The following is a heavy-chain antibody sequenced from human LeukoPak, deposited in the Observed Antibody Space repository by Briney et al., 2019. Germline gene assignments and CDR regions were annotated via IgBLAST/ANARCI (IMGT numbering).Heavy chain of an antibody. Sequence: GGSLRLSCAVSGFTVSTNFMSWVRQAPGRGLEWVAIIYADGGTSYADSVKGRFTLSRDNSKNTVYLQMSSLRAEDTAIYHCARLASRPYWGRGSLVTVSS. J-gene: IGHJ4*02. CDR3: ARLASRPY. CDR1: GFTVSTNF. V-gene: IGHV3-53*01. D-gene: IGHD6-6*01. CDR2: IYADGGT.